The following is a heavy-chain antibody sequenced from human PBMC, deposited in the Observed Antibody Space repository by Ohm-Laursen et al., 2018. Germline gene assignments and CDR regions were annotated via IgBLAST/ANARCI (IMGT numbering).Heavy chain of an antibody. Sequence: GASVKVSCKASGGILDNYAIGWVRQAPGQRLEWMGRIIPTLGLTNHAQNFQGRVTITADTSTTTVYMELSSLSSEDTAVYYCARDRAYCGAGTCYQSLLRWGQGTLVTVSS. V-gene: IGHV1-69*04. CDR2: IIPTLGLT. D-gene: IGHD2-21*01. CDR1: GGILDNYA. J-gene: IGHJ1*01. CDR3: ARDRAYCGAGTCYQSLLR.